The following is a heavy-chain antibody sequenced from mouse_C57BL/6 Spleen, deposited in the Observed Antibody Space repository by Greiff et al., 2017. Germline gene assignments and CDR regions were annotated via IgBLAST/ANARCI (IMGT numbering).Heavy chain of an antibody. D-gene: IGHD1-1*01. V-gene: IGHV1-55*01. J-gene: IGHJ2*01. CDR3: ARDAYYYGSSYYFDY. CDR2: IYPGSGST. CDR1: GYTFTSYW. Sequence: QVQLKQPGAELVKPGASVKMSCKASGYTFTSYWITWVKQRPGQGLEWIGDIYPGSGSTNYNEKFKSKATLTVDTSSSTAYMQLSSLTSEDSAVYYCARDAYYYGSSYYFDYWGQGTTLTVSS.